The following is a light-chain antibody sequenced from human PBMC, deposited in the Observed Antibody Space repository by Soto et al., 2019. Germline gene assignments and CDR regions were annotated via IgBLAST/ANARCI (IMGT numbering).Light chain of an antibody. V-gene: IGKV3-11*01. CDR3: QQRSNF. CDR2: DAP. Sequence: EIVLTQSPATLSLSPGERATLSCRASQSVSSYLASYQQKPGQAPRLLIYDAPSSATGIPARFSGSGSRTDIILTISSLEPAVFPVYYCQQRSNFFSPGTKVDIK. CDR1: QSVSSY. J-gene: IGKJ3*01.